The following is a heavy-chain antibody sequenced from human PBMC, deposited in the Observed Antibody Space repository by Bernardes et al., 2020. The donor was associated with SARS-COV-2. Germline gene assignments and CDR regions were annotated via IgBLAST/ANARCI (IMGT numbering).Heavy chain of an antibody. Sequence: SKTLSLTRTVSGGSISSSYWSWIRQPPGKGLEWIGYIYYSGSTKYNPSLKSRVTISVDTSRNQFSLKLTSVTAADTAVYYCATWPEVAAWAFDIWGQGTMVTVST. D-gene: IGHD6-19*01. CDR2: IYYSGST. V-gene: IGHV4-59*08. CDR3: ATWPEVAAWAFDI. CDR1: GGSISSSY. J-gene: IGHJ3*02.